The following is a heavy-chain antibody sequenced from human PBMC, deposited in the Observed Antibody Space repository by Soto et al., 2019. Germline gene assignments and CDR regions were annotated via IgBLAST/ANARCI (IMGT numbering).Heavy chain of an antibody. J-gene: IGHJ4*02. V-gene: IGHV1-2*02. Sequence: GASVKVSCKASGYTFTGYYMHWVRQAPGQGLEWMGWINPNSGGTNYAQKFQGRVTMTRDTSISTAYMELSRLRSDDTAVYYCARDPSITTYPFDYWGQGTLVTVYS. D-gene: IGHD3-22*01. CDR2: INPNSGGT. CDR3: ARDPSITTYPFDY. CDR1: GYTFTGYY.